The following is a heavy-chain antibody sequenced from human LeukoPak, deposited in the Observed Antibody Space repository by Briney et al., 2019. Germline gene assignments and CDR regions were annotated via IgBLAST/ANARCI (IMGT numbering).Heavy chain of an antibody. J-gene: IGHJ4*02. D-gene: IGHD1-26*01. CDR1: RFTFSSYA. V-gene: IGHV3-23*01. Sequence: GGSLRLSCAASRFTFSSYAMSWVRQAPGKGLEWVSAISGSGGSTYYADSVKGRFTISRDNSKNTLYLQMNSLRAEDTAVYYCATDLLGAYNPGTFDYWGQGTLVTVSS. CDR3: ATDLLGAYNPGTFDY. CDR2: ISGSGGST.